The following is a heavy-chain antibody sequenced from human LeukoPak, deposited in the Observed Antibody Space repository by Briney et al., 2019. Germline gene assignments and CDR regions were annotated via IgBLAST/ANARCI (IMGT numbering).Heavy chain of an antibody. J-gene: IGHJ6*02. CDR2: INHSGST. D-gene: IGHD3-10*01. Sequence: PSQTLSLTCAVCGGSFSGYYWSWIRHPPGKGLEWIGEINHSGSTNYNPSLKSRVTISVDTSKNQFSLKLSSVTAADTAVYYCAREPLWFGVYSMDVWGQGTTVTVSS. CDR3: AREPLWFGVYSMDV. CDR1: GGSFSGYY. V-gene: IGHV4-34*01.